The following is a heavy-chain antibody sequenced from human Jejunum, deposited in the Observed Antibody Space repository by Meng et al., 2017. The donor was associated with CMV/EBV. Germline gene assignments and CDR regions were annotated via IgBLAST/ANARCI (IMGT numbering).Heavy chain of an antibody. CDR2: ISVNTGYT. CDR3: GGAVAGQGIGMGGIDY. CDR1: AYTFSSYG. J-gene: IGHJ4*02. D-gene: IGHD6-19*01. Sequence: QAQVVQVGAEVKKPGASVKVSCKAPAYTFSSYGITWVRQAPGQGLEWMGWISVNTGYTEYAQKVEDRISMTTDTSTNTVYMELRSLRSDDTAVYYCGGAVAGQGIGMGGIDYWGQGTLVTVFS. V-gene: IGHV1-18*01.